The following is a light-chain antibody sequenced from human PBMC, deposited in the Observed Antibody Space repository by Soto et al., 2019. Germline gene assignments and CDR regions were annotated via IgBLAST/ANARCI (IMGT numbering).Light chain of an antibody. CDR3: QKYNSAPWT. Sequence: DIQMTQSPSSLSASVGDRVTITCRASQAISHYLARYQQKPGKDPKLLIYAASTLQSGVPSLFSASRSGTDFTLTISSLQPEDVATYYCQKYNSAPWTFGQGTKVEIK. V-gene: IGKV1-27*01. J-gene: IGKJ1*01. CDR1: QAISHY. CDR2: AAS.